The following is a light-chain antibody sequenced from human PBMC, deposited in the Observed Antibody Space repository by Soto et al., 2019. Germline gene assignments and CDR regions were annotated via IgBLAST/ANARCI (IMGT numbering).Light chain of an antibody. J-gene: IGLJ1*01. CDR3: SSYTSSSTDA. CDR2: EVS. V-gene: IGLV2-14*01. Sequence: QSALTQPASVSGSPGQSITISCTGTSSDVGGYDYVSWYQHHPGKAPKLTIYEVSNRPSGVSNRFSGSKSGNTASLTISGLQAEDEAEYYCSSYTSSSTDAFGTGTKVTVL. CDR1: SSDVGGYDY.